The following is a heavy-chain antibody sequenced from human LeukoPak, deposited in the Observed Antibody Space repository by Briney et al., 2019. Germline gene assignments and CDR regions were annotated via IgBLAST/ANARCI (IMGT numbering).Heavy chain of an antibody. D-gene: IGHD3-10*01. CDR2: ISGSGGST. V-gene: IGHV3-23*01. J-gene: IGHJ6*02. CDR3: AKAPYYGSGSYTYLYYYYGMDV. Sequence: GGSLRLSCAASGFTFSSYAMSWVRQAPGKGLEWVSAISGSGGSTYYADSVKGRFTISRDNYKNTLYLQMNSLRAEDTAVYYCAKAPYYGSGSYTYLYYYYGMDVWGQGTTVTVSS. CDR1: GFTFSSYA.